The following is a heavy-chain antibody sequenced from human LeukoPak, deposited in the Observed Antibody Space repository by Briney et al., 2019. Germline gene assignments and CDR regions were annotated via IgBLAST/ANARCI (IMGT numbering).Heavy chain of an antibody. J-gene: IGHJ4*02. Sequence: GRSLRLSCAASGFTFSSYGMHWVRQAPGKGLEWVAVISYDGSNKYYADSVKGRFTISRDNSKNTLYLQMNSLRAVDTAVYYCAKAHCTNGVCYSALDYWGQGTLVTVSS. CDR2: ISYDGSNK. D-gene: IGHD2-8*01. CDR3: AKAHCTNGVCYSALDY. CDR1: GFTFSSYG. V-gene: IGHV3-30*18.